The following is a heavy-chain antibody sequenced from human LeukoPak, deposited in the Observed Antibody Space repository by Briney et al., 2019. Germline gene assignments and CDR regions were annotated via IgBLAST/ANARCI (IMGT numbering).Heavy chain of an antibody. D-gene: IGHD2-8*01. Sequence: PGGSLRLSCAASGFTFSNHWMNWGRQAPGKGLVWVSHINSDGSSTTYADSVKGRFTISRDNARNTLYLQMDSLRAEDTAVYYCARDRMVGYYHYGMDVWGQGTTVSVSS. CDR3: ARDRMVGYYHYGMDV. CDR1: GFTFSNHW. V-gene: IGHV3-74*01. CDR2: INSDGSST. J-gene: IGHJ6*02.